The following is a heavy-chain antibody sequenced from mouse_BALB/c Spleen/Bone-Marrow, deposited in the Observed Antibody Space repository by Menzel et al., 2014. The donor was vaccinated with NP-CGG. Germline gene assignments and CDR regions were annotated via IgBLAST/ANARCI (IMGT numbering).Heavy chain of an antibody. CDR2: ILPGSGIT. Sequence: LQESGAELMRPGASVKISCKATGYTLSSYWIEWVKQRPGHGLEWIGEILPGSGITNYNEKFKGKATFTADTSSNTAYMQLGSLTSEDSAVYYCARSPYWGQGTLVTVSA. CDR1: GYTLSSYW. CDR3: ARSPY. V-gene: IGHV1-9*01. J-gene: IGHJ3*01.